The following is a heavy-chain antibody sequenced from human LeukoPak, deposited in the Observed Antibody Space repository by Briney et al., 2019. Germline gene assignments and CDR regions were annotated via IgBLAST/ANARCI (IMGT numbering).Heavy chain of an antibody. Sequence: PGGSLRLSCVASGFTFSSYAMTWVRQAPGKGLEWLSALSSSGGSTYYADSVKGRLTISRDNSKNTLFLQMDNLRVEDTAVYYCAKDPRDGYTYYYYYYMDVWGTGTTVTVSS. V-gene: IGHV3-23*01. CDR3: AKDPRDGYTYYYYYYMDV. CDR1: GFTFSSYA. CDR2: LSSSGGST. D-gene: IGHD5-24*01. J-gene: IGHJ6*03.